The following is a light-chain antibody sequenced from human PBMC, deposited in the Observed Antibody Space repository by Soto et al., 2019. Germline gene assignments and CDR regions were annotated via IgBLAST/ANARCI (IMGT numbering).Light chain of an antibody. CDR2: AAS. CDR1: QSISNY. CDR3: QQSYSPLWT. V-gene: IGKV1-39*01. J-gene: IGKJ1*01. Sequence: DIQMTQSPSSLSASVGDRVTITCRASQSISNYLNWYQHKAGEAPKVLIYAASSLQRGVPSRFSGSGSGTDFTLIISSLQPEDFATYYCQQSYSPLWTFGQGTKVDIK.